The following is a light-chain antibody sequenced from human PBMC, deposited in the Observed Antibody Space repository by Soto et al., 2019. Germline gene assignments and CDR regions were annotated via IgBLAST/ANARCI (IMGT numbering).Light chain of an antibody. J-gene: IGKJ5*01. V-gene: IGKV3D-7*01. CDR3: QQDYNLPIT. Sequence: EVVLTQSPATLSLSPGEGATLSCRVSQSISSSYFSWYQQRPGQAPRLLIYGASTRATGIPARFSGSGRGSGTDFTLTISSLQPEDFAVYYCQQDYNLPITFGQGTRLEIK. CDR2: GAS. CDR1: QSISSSY.